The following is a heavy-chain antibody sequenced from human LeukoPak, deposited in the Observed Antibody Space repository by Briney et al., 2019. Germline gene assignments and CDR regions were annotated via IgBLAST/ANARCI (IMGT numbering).Heavy chain of an antibody. Sequence: GGSLRLSCAASGFTFSNCWMHWVRQAPGQGLVWVSHINTDGSVTSYADSVKGRFTISRDNSKNTLYLQMNSLRAEDTAVYYCAKESIEGTIYHAFDIWGQGTLVTVSS. D-gene: IGHD5-24*01. J-gene: IGHJ3*02. CDR2: INTDGSVT. CDR1: GFTFSNCW. V-gene: IGHV3-74*01. CDR3: AKESIEGTIYHAFDI.